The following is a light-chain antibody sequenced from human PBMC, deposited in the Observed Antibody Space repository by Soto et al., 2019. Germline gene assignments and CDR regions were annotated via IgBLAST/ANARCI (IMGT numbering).Light chain of an antibody. J-gene: IGKJ5*01. CDR1: QSVLYISNNQNY. V-gene: IGKV4-1*01. Sequence: DIVMTQSPDSLAVSLGERATINCKSSQSVLYISNNQNYLAWYQQKPGQPPKLFINWASTRESGVPDRFSGSGSGTDFTLTISSLQAEDVAMYYCQQYYSNPITFGQGTRLEIK. CDR2: WAS. CDR3: QQYYSNPIT.